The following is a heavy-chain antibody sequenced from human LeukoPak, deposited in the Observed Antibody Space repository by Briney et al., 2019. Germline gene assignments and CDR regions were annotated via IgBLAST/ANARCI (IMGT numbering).Heavy chain of an antibody. J-gene: IGHJ5*02. V-gene: IGHV4-39*07. CDR2: IHYTGSP. CDR1: GGSIDSGDYY. CDR3: ARHPIERSLGGVPDWFDP. Sequence: HSETLSLTCTVSGGSIDSGDYYWGWVRQPPGKGLECIASIHYTGSPYYDPSLKSRVSLSVDTSKNQFSLNLYSVTAADTAIYYCARHPIERSLGGVPDWFDPWGQGTLVTVSS. D-gene: IGHD3-3*01.